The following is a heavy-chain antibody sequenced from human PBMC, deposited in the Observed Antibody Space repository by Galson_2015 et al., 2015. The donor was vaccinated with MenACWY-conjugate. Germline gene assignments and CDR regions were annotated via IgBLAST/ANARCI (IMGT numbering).Heavy chain of an antibody. V-gene: IGHV5-51*01. CDR3: ARHPPGGRGMDV. CDR1: GYSFTTYW. D-gene: IGHD1-26*01. J-gene: IGHJ6*02. Sequence: QSGAEVKKPGESLKISCKTTGYSFTTYWIAWVRQMPGTGLEWMGLISPGDSNTRYSPSFQGQVTISAVKSISTAYLQWSSLKASDTAMYYCARHPPGGRGMDVWGQGTTVTVSS. CDR2: ISPGDSNT.